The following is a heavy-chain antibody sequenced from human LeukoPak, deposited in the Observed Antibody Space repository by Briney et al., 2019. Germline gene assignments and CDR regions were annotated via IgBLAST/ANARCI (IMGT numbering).Heavy chain of an antibody. V-gene: IGHV1-2*02. J-gene: IGHJ5*02. CDR2: INPNSGGT. CDR3: ARDPAVAADNWFDP. CDR1: GYTFTGYY. Sequence: ASVKVSCKASGYTFTGYYMHWVRQAPGQGLEWMGWINPNSGGTNYAQKFQGRVTMTRDTSISTAYMELSRLISDDTAVYYCARDPAVAADNWFDPWGQGTLVTVSS. D-gene: IGHD6-19*01.